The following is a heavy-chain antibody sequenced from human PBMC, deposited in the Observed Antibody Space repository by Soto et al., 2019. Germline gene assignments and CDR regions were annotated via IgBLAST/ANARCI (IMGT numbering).Heavy chain of an antibody. J-gene: IGHJ5*02. CDR1: GFLFTNYF. CDR2: IKQDGSAE. CDR3: VRDVRGVESSYNWFAP. D-gene: IGHD3-3*01. Sequence: EVQLVESGGRLVQPGGSLKLSCAASGFLFTNYFMSWVRQAPGKGLEWVANIKQDGSAEYYLDSVKGRFAISRDNTKNSPFLQMSSLRAEDTAVYYGVRDVRGVESSYNWFAPWGQGTLVTVSS. V-gene: IGHV3-7*01.